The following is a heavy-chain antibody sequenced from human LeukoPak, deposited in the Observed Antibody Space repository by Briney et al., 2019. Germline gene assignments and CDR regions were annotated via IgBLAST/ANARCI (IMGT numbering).Heavy chain of an antibody. J-gene: IGHJ6*03. CDR2: IYTSGST. V-gene: IGHV4-61*02. CDR1: GGPISSGSYY. CDR3: ARVSSGWYPRYYYYYYYMDV. D-gene: IGHD6-19*01. Sequence: PSETLSLTCTVSGGPISSGSYYWRWIRQPAGKGLEWIGRIYTSGSTNYNPSLKSRVTISVDTSKNQFSLKLSSVTAADTAVYYCARVSSGWYPRYYYYYYYMDVWGKGTTVTVSS.